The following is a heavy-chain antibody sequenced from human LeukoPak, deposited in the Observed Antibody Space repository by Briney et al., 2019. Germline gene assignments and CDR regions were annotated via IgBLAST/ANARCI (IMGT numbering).Heavy chain of an antibody. Sequence: SETLSLTCTVSGGSISSSSYYWGWIRQPPGKGLEWIGSIYYSGSTYYNPSLKSQVTISVDTSKNQFSLKLSSVTAADTAVYYCARFVQLWFSIDYWGQGTLVTVSS. V-gene: IGHV4-39*07. D-gene: IGHD5-18*01. CDR1: GGSISSSSYY. J-gene: IGHJ4*02. CDR2: IYYSGST. CDR3: ARFVQLWFSIDY.